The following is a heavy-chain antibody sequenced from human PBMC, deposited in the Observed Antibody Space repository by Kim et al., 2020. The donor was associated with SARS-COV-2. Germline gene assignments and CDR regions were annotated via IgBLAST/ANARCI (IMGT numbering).Heavy chain of an antibody. CDR2: ISSSGSTI. CDR3: ARGGYCSGGSCYWEGLNWFDP. D-gene: IGHD2-15*01. Sequence: GGSLRLSCAASGFTFSSYEMNWVRQAPGKGLEWVSYISSSGSTIYYADSVKGRFTISRDNAKNSLYLQMNSLRAEDTAVYYCARGGYCSGGSCYWEGLNWFDPWGQGTLVTVSS. CDR1: GFTFSSYE. J-gene: IGHJ5*02. V-gene: IGHV3-48*03.